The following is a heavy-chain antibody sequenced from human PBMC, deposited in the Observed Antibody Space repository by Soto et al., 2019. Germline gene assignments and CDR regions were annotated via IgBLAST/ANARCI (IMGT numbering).Heavy chain of an antibody. Sequence: PGGSLRLSCAASGFTFSSYAMSWVRQAPGKGLEWVSAINSRGGSTYYADSVKGRFTISRDNAKNSLYLQMNSLRAEDTAVYYCARDEGSYTASQNWFDPWGQGIPVTVSS. CDR2: INSRGGST. CDR3: ARDEGSYTASQNWFDP. D-gene: IGHD2-2*02. J-gene: IGHJ5*02. V-gene: IGHV3-23*01. CDR1: GFTFSSYA.